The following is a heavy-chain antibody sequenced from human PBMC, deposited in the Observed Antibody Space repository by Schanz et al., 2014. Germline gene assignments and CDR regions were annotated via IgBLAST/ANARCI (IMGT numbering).Heavy chain of an antibody. CDR1: GFTFSSYG. V-gene: IGHV3-33*01. Sequence: QVQLVESGGVVVQPVRSLRLSCAASGFTFSSYGMHWVRQAPGKGLEWVAVIWYDGNNKYYADSVKGRFTISRDNSKNTLYLEMNSLRAEDTAVYYCARKTDSSGTGDYWGQGTLVTVSS. J-gene: IGHJ4*02. CDR3: ARKTDSSGTGDY. D-gene: IGHD6-19*01. CDR2: IWYDGNNK.